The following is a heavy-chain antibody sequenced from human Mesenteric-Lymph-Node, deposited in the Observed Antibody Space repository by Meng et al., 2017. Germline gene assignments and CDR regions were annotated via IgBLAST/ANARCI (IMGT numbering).Heavy chain of an antibody. CDR2: IYTSGRT. D-gene: IGHD2-15*01. CDR1: GGSISSGSYY. Sequence: SETLSLTCTVSGGSISSGSYYWSWIRQPAGKGLEWIGRIYTSGRTNYNPSLKSRVTISVDTSKNQFPLKLSSVTAADTAVYYCARVGGSVIKWSSYYFDYWGQGTLVTVSS. CDR3: ARVGGSVIKWSSYYFDY. V-gene: IGHV4-61*02. J-gene: IGHJ4*02.